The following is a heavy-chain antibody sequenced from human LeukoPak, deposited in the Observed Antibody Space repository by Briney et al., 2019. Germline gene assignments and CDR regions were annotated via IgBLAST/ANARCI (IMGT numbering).Heavy chain of an antibody. Sequence: GGSLRLSCAAPGFTFGNYVMSWVRQARGKGLEWVSAISGSGGSTYYADSVKGRFTISRDNSKTTLYVQMNSLRAEDTAVYYCARGPDHGAFDIWGQGTMVTVSS. CDR3: ARGPDHGAFDI. CDR2: ISGSGGST. J-gene: IGHJ3*02. D-gene: IGHD1-14*01. CDR1: GFTFGNYV. V-gene: IGHV3-23*01.